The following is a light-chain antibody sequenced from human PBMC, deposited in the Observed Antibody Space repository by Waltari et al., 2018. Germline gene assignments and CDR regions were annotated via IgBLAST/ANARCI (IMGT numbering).Light chain of an antibody. CDR3: QVWDDTSDHPGV. Sequence: SYVLTQPPSVSVAPGQTARMKCGGDNIGRQSVQWYQQRPGQAPILVISDNSDRPSGIPDRFSGSKFGNTATLTISRVEGGDEADYYCQVWDDTSDHPGVFGGGTKVTVL. J-gene: IGLJ2*01. V-gene: IGLV3-21*02. CDR2: DNS. CDR1: NIGRQS.